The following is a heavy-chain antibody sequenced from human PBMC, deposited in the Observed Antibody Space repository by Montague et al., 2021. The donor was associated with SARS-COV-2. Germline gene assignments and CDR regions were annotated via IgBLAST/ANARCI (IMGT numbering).Heavy chain of an antibody. V-gene: IGHV3-33*01. Sequence: SLRLSCAASGLTFSSYGMHSVRQAPGKGLEWVAVIWYDGSNKYYXDSXKGRFTISRDKSKNTLYLQMNSLRAEDTAVYYCARSKGVVINGVCDYWGQGTLVTVSS. CDR1: GLTFSSYG. CDR3: ARSKGVVINGVCDY. CDR2: IWYDGSNK. D-gene: IGHD3-3*01. J-gene: IGHJ4*02.